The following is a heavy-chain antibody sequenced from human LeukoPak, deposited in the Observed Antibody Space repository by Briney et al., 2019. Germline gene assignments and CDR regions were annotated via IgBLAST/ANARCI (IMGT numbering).Heavy chain of an antibody. D-gene: IGHD5-12*01. CDR3: ASRVADDYRGYYHYYYGMDV. Sequence: PSETLSLTCAVYGGSFSGYYWSWIRQPPGKGLEWIGEINHSGSTNYNPSLKSRVTISVDTSKNQFSLKLSSVTAADTAVYYCASRVADDYRGYYHYYYGMDVWGQGTTVTVSS. V-gene: IGHV4-34*01. CDR2: INHSGST. J-gene: IGHJ6*02. CDR1: GGSFSGYY.